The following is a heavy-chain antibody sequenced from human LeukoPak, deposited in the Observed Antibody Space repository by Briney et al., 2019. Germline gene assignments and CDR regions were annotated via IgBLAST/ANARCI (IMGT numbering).Heavy chain of an antibody. CDR3: ARMMASIPRGVPDY. Sequence: PGGSLRLSCASSGFTFSSYWMTWVRQAPGKGLEWVANLKEGGSEKYYVDSVKGRFTISRDNSKSSLYLQMDSLRAEDTAVYYCARMMASIPRGVPDYWGQGTLVTVSS. V-gene: IGHV3-7*01. D-gene: IGHD5-24*01. J-gene: IGHJ4*02. CDR2: LKEGGSEK. CDR1: GFTFSSYW.